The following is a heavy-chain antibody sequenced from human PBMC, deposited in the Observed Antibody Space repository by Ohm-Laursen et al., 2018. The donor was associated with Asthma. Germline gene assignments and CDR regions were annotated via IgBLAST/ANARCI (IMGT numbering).Heavy chain of an antibody. CDR3: ARQTTVTYHASLYFDL. J-gene: IGHJ2*01. V-gene: IGHV4-39*01. Sequence: SDTLSLTCPVSGGSISSSSYYWGWIRQPPGKGLEWIGSIYYSGSTYYNPSLKSRVTISVATSKNQFSLKLSSVTAADTAVYYCARQTTVTYHASLYFDLWGRGTLVTVSS. D-gene: IGHD4-17*01. CDR2: IYYSGST. CDR1: GGSISSSSYY.